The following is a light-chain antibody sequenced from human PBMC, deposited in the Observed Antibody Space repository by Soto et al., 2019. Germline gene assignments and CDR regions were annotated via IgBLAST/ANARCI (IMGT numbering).Light chain of an antibody. CDR3: QQANSFPLT. J-gene: IGKJ5*01. V-gene: IGKV3-11*01. CDR1: QSIGYY. Sequence: EIVLTQSPATLSLSPGERATLSCRASQSIGYYLAWYQEKPGQAPRLLIYDASIRATGIPARFSGTGSGTDFTLTISSLQPEDFATYYCQQANSFPLTFGQGTRLEIK. CDR2: DAS.